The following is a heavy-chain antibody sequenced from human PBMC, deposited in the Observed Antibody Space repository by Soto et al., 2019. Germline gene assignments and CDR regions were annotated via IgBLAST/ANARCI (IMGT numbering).Heavy chain of an antibody. CDR2: ISYDGSNN. J-gene: IGHJ4*02. Sequence: GGSLRLSCVASGFTFSSYAMHWVRQAPGKGLEWVAVISYDGSNNYYADSVKGRFTISRDNSKNTLYLQMNSLRAEDTAVYYCARDFGSLGATIDYWGQGTLVTVSS. D-gene: IGHD1-26*01. CDR1: GFTFSSYA. CDR3: ARDFGSLGATIDY. V-gene: IGHV3-30-3*01.